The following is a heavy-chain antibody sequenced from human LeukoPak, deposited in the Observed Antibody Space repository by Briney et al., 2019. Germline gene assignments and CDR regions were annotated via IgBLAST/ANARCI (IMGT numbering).Heavy chain of an antibody. V-gene: IGHV4-31*03. CDR3: ARETYSSSYYYYYMDV. D-gene: IGHD6-6*01. J-gene: IGHJ6*03. CDR1: GGSISSGGYY. CDR2: IYYSGST. Sequence: PSETLSLTCTVSGGSISSGGYYWSWIRQHPGKGLEWIGYIYYSGSTYYNPSLKSRVTISVDRSKNQFSLKLSSVTAADTAVYYCARETYSSSYYYYYMDVWGKGTTVTVSS.